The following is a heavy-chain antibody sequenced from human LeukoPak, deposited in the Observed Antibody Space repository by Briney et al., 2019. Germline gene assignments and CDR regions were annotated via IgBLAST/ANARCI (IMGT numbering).Heavy chain of an antibody. CDR2: IIPIFGTA. CDR3: ARGYYDSMDFYY. J-gene: IGHJ4*02. V-gene: IGHV1-69*06. Sequence: SVKVSCKASGGTFSSYAISWVRQAPGQGLEWMGGIIPIFGTANYAQKFQGRVTITADKSTSTAYMELSSLRSEDTAVYYCARGYYDSMDFYYWGQGTLVTVSS. CDR1: GGTFSSYA. D-gene: IGHD3-22*01.